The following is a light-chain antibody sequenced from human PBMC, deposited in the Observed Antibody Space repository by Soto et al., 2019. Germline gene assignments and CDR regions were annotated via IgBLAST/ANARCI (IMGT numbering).Light chain of an antibody. V-gene: IGKV3-20*01. CDR3: QQYGSSPYT. CDR2: GAS. CDR1: QSVSSSY. J-gene: IGKJ2*01. Sequence: EIVLTQSPGTLSLSPGERATLSCRASQSVSSSYLAWYQQKPGQAPRLLIYGASNRATGIPDRFSGSGYGTDFTLTISRLEPEDFAVYYCQQYGSSPYTFGQGTKLEVK.